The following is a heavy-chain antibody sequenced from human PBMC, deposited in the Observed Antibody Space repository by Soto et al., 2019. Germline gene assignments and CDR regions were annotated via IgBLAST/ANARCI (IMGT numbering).Heavy chain of an antibody. CDR3: ARVPKKLMDIAARPGFVP. D-gene: IGHD6-6*01. CDR1: GGSFSGYS. J-gene: IGHJ5*02. V-gene: IGHV4-34*01. CDR2: INHSGST. Sequence: QVQLQQWGAGLLKPSETLSLTCAVYGGSFSGYSWSWIRQPPGKGLEWIGEINHSGSTNSNPSLKSRVTISVDTSKNQFSLKLGSVTAADTAVCYCARVPKKLMDIAARPGFVPWVQGTLVTVSS.